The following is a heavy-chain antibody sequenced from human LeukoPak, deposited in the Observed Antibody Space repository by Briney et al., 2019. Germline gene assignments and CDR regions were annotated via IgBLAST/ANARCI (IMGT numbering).Heavy chain of an antibody. Sequence: SETLSLTCTVSGGSISSYYWSWIRQPPGRGLEWIGYIYYSGSTNYNPSLKSRVTISVDTSKNQFSLKLSSVTAADTAVYYCARDLYCSGGSCYSMVTPYWYFDLWRRGTLVTVSS. CDR2: IYYSGST. CDR1: GGSISSYY. V-gene: IGHV4-59*01. D-gene: IGHD2-15*01. J-gene: IGHJ2*01. CDR3: ARDLYCSGGSCYSMVTPYWYFDL.